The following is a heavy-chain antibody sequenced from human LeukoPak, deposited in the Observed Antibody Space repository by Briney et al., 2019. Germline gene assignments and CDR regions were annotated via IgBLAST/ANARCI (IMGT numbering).Heavy chain of an antibody. CDR3: ARIRYYYDSSGYYGPYYFDY. CDR2: IYYSGST. D-gene: IGHD3-22*01. CDR1: GGSISSSSYY. J-gene: IGHJ4*02. V-gene: IGHV4-39*07. Sequence: QPSETLSLTCTVSGGSISSSSYYWGWIRQPPGKGLEWIGSIYYSGSTYYNPSLKSRVPISVDTSKNQFSLKLSSVTAADTAVYYCARIRYYYDSSGYYGPYYFDYWGQGTLVTVSS.